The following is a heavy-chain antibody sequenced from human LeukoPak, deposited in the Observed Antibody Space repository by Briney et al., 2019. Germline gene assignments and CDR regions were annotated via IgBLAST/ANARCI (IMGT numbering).Heavy chain of an antibody. V-gene: IGHV1-18*01. D-gene: IGHD6-13*01. CDR3: ARGMRSGIAAAGYFDY. CDR1: DYTFTSYG. CDR2: ISAYNGNT. J-gene: IGHJ4*02. Sequence: ASVKVSCKASDYTFTSYGISWVRQAPGQGLEWMGWISAYNGNTNYAQKLQGRVTMTTDTSTSTAYMELRSLRSDDTAVYYCARGMRSGIAAAGYFDYWGQGTLVTVSS.